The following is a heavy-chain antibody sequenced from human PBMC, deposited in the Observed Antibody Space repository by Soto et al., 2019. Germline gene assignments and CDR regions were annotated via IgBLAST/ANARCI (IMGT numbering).Heavy chain of an antibody. CDR2: ISGSGGST. V-gene: IGHV3-23*01. D-gene: IGHD6-25*01. Sequence: GESLKISCAASGFTFSSYAMSWVRQAPGKGLEWVSAISGSGGSTYYADSVKGRFTISRDNSKNTLYLQMNSLRAEDTAVYYCADLTRGIAALEFDPWGQGTLVTVSS. CDR1: GFTFSSYA. J-gene: IGHJ5*02. CDR3: ADLTRGIAALEFDP.